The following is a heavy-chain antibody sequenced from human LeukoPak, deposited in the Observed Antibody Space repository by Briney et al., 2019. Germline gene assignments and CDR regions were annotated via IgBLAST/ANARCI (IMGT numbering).Heavy chain of an antibody. CDR3: ARVSGYDWESFYDY. Sequence: SETKSLTCTVSGGSISSYYWSWIRQPPGKGLEWIGYIYYSGSTNYNPSLKSRVTISVDTSKNQFSLKLSSVTAADTAVYYCARVSGYDWESFYDYWGQGTLVTVSS. D-gene: IGHD5-12*01. CDR1: GGSISSYY. V-gene: IGHV4-59*01. CDR2: IYYSGST. J-gene: IGHJ4*02.